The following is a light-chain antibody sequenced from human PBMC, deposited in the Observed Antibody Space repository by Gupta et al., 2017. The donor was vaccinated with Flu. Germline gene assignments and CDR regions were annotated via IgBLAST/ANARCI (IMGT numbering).Light chain of an antibody. J-gene: IGLJ2*01. CDR2: KES. CDR3: HSAETSSNNLV. Sequence: TNTSTCTASALGNYYVFWYQQKPAPAPVLLIYKESMRNSATPARFSGSTSGTTVTFTTSGVQAEDGADYYCHSAETSSNNLVFGGGTKLTVL. CDR1: ALGNYY. V-gene: IGLV3-25*01.